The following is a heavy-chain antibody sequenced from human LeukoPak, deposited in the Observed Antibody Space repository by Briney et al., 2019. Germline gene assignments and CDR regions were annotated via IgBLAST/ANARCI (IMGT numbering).Heavy chain of an antibody. V-gene: IGHV3-66*01. CDR1: GFTVSSKY. Sequence: GGSLRLSCAVSGFTVSSKYMSWVRQAPRKGLEWVSVIYSGGTTYYPDSVKGRFSISRDNSRNTLYLQMNSLRVEDTAVYYCAKFIEADHSFDHWGQGTLVTVAS. J-gene: IGHJ4*02. CDR2: IYSGGTT. CDR3: AKFIEADHSFDH. D-gene: IGHD5-12*01.